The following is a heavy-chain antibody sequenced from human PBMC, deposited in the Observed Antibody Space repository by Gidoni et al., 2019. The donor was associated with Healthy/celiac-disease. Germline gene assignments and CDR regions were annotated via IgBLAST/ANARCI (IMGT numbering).Heavy chain of an antibody. Sequence: EVQLVQTVAVVKKTGESLKISCTGSGSSFTSYWIGWVRQMPGKGLEWMVIIYPGDSDTRYSPSFQGQGTISADKSISTAYLQWSSLKASDTAMYYCARPLYGVATGGGFDYWGQGTLVTVSS. CDR1: GSSFTSYW. CDR2: IYPGDSDT. D-gene: IGHD5-12*01. CDR3: ARPLYGVATGGGFDY. V-gene: IGHV5-51*01. J-gene: IGHJ4*02.